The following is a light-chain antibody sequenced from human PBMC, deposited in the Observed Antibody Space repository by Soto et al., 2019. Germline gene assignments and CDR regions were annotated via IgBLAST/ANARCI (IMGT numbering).Light chain of an antibody. CDR2: SST. J-gene: IGKJ1*01. CDR3: QQSHSAPT. Sequence: DIQMTQSPSSLSASVGDSVTISCRSSQNIDTFLNWYQQKAREAPKLLIRSSTTLQDGVPSRFTGSGSGTEFALTIGSLQPEDFASYYCQQSHSAPTFGQGTKV. CDR1: QNIDTF. V-gene: IGKV1-39*01.